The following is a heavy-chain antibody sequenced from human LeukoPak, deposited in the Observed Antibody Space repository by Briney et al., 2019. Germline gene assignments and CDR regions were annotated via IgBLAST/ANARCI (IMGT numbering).Heavy chain of an antibody. J-gene: IGHJ4*02. CDR1: GSTFDDYA. CDR2: ISWNSGSI. V-gene: IGHV3-9*03. Sequence: GRSLRLSCAASGSTFDDYAMHWVRQAPGKGLEWVSGISWNSGSIGYADSVKGRFTISRDNAKNSLYLQMNSLRAEDMALYYCAKDIDYDSSGPFDYWGQGTLVTVSS. CDR3: AKDIDYDSSGPFDY. D-gene: IGHD3-22*01.